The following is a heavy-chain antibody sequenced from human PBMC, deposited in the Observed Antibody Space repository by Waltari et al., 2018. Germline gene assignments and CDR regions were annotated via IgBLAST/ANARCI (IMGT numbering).Heavy chain of an antibody. Sequence: QVQLQESGPGLVKPSETLSLTCTVSGGSISSYYWSWIRQPAGKGLEWIGRIYTSGSTNYNPSLKSRVTMSVDTSKNQFSLKLSSVTAADTAVYYCARSRRYDSSGYYPIDYWGQGTLVTVSS. V-gene: IGHV4-4*07. J-gene: IGHJ4*02. CDR2: IYTSGST. CDR3: ARSRRYDSSGYYPIDY. CDR1: GGSISSYY. D-gene: IGHD3-22*01.